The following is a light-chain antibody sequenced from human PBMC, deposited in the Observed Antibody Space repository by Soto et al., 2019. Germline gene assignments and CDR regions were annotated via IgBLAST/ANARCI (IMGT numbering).Light chain of an antibody. Sequence: EIVMTQSPATLSVSPGERDTLSCRASQSVSSNLAWYQQKPGQAPRLLIYGASTRATGIPARFSGSGSGTEFTLTISSLQSEDFAVYCCQQYNNWLYITFGPGTRLEIK. V-gene: IGKV3-15*01. J-gene: IGKJ5*01. CDR3: QQYNNWLYIT. CDR2: GAS. CDR1: QSVSSN.